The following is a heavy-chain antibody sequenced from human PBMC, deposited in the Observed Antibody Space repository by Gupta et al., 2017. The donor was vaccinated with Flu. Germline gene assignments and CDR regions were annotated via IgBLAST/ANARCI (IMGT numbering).Heavy chain of an antibody. CDR3: ARGLYSSSSLDF. CDR2: MNSGGSTT. CDR1: GFTFSNFW. Sequence: EVQLVESGGGLVQPGGSLRLSCAASGFTFSNFWMHWVRQAPGKGLVCVSRMNSGGSTTSYADSVKGRFTISRDNAKNTLYLQMNSLGAEDTAVYYCARGLYSSSSLDFWGQGTLVTVSS. V-gene: IGHV3-74*01. J-gene: IGHJ4*02. D-gene: IGHD6-6*01.